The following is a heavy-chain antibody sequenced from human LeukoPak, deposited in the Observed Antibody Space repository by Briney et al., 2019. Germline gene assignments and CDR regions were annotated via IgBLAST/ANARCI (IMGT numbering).Heavy chain of an antibody. Sequence: GGSLRLSCAASGFTFSIYDMTWVRQAPGKGLEWVSSISTSSIYIYYADSLKGRFTISRDNSKSTLYLQMNSLRAEDTAVYYCAKGSKAVLFTRDHYMDVWGKGTTVTFSS. V-gene: IGHV3-21*01. J-gene: IGHJ6*03. D-gene: IGHD6-19*01. CDR1: GFTFSIYD. CDR3: AKGSKAVLFTRDHYMDV. CDR2: ISTSSIYI.